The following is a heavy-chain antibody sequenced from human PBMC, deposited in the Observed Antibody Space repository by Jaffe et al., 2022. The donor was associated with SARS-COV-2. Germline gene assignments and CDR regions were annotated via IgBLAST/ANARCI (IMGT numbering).Heavy chain of an antibody. J-gene: IGHJ3*02. D-gene: IGHD6-13*01. CDR2: ISSSSSYI. CDR3: ARGSSWYQDEHDAFDI. Sequence: EVQLVESGGGLVKPGGSLRLSCAASGFTFSSYSMNWVRQAPGKGLEWVSSISSSSSYIYYADSVKGRFTISRDNAKNSLYLQMNSLRAEDTAVYYCARGSSWYQDEHDAFDIWGQGTMVTVSS. V-gene: IGHV3-21*01. CDR1: GFTFSSYS.